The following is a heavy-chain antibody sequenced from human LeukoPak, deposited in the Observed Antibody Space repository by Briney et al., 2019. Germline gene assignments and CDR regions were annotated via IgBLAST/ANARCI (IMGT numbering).Heavy chain of an antibody. CDR2: MNPNSGNT. Sequence: ASVKVSCKASGYTFTSYDINWVRQATGQGLEWMGWMNPNSGNTGYAQKFQGRVTITRNTSISTAYMELSSLRSEDTAVYYCARADFWSGYPYSYYMDVWGKGTTVTVS. V-gene: IGHV1-8*03. CDR1: GYTFTSYD. J-gene: IGHJ6*03. CDR3: ARADFWSGYPYSYYMDV. D-gene: IGHD3-3*01.